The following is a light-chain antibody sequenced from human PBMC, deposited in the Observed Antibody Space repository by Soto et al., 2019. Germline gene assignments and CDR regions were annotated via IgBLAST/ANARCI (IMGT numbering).Light chain of an antibody. CDR1: SRDIGGFND. CDR2: DVT. J-gene: IGLJ2*01. Sequence: QSALTQPASVSGSPGQSITLSCTGTSRDIGGFNDVSWYQQYPGRAPKLVIYDVTNRPSGVSNRFSGSKSGNTASLTISGLQAEDEADYYCSSYTSSRTLEIFGGGTKLTVL. CDR3: SSYTSSRTLEI. V-gene: IGLV2-14*01.